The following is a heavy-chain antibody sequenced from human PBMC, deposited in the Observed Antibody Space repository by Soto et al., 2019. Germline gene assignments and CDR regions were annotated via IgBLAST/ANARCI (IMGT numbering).Heavy chain of an antibody. V-gene: IGHV3-33*01. D-gene: IGHD3-3*01. CDR3: ARQARFLDWPDYYLDV. Sequence: QVQLVESGGGVVQPGRSLRLSCAASGFAFSNYAIHWVRQAPGKGLEWMAVIWNDGVNKYYLDSVKGRFTISRDYSMDTSYLQMSSLRAEDTAVYYCARQARFLDWPDYYLDVWGKGTTVTVSS. CDR2: IWNDGVNK. CDR1: GFAFSNYA. J-gene: IGHJ6*03.